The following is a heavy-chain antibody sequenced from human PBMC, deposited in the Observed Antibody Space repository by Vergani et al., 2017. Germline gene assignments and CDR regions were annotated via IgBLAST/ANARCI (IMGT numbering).Heavy chain of an antibody. V-gene: IGHV3-33*01. CDR3: ARTPYCSGGSCYSGIDY. Sequence: QVQLVESGGGVVQPGRSLRLSCAASGFTFSSYGMHWVRQAPGKGLEWVAVIWYDGSNKYYADSVKGRFTISRDNSKNTLYLQMNSLRAEDTAVYYCARTPYCSGGSCYSGIDYWGQGTLVTVSS. J-gene: IGHJ4*02. D-gene: IGHD2-15*01. CDR1: GFTFSSYG. CDR2: IWYDGSNK.